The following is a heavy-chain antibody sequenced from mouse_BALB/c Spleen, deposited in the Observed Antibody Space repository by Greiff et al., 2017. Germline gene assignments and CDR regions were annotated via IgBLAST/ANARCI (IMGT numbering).Heavy chain of an antibody. D-gene: IGHD2-10*02. CDR1: GFTFSSYA. CDR3: ARYGNYVAMDY. J-gene: IGHJ4*01. V-gene: IGHV5-6-5*01. CDR2: ISNGGST. Sequence: EVKLVESGGGLVKPGGSLKLSCAASGFTFSSYAMSWVRQTPEKRLEWVASISNGGSTYYPDSVKGRFTISRDNAKNTLYLQMSSLKSEDTAMYYCARYGNYVAMDYWGQGTSVTVSS.